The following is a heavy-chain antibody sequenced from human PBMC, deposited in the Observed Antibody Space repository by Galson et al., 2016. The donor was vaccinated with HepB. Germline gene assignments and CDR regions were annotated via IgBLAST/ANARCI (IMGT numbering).Heavy chain of an antibody. V-gene: IGHV3-48*03. Sequence: SLRLSCAASGFSLSGYSMNWVRQAPGKGLERVSYISSSGSTINYADSVKGRFTISRDNAKNSLYLQMNSLRAEDTAVYYCARDRSSWRLYYYYGMDVWGQGTTVTVSS. CDR1: GFSLSGYS. J-gene: IGHJ6*02. CDR3: ARDRSSWRLYYYYGMDV. D-gene: IGHD6-13*01. CDR2: ISSSGSTI.